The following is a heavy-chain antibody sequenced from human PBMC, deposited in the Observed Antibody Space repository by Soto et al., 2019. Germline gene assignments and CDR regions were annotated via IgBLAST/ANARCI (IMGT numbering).Heavy chain of an antibody. V-gene: IGHV3-23*01. CDR1: GFTFSSYA. Sequence: GGSLRLSCAASGFTFSSYAMTWVRQAPGKGLEWVSGISGSGATTSYADSVKGRFTVSRDNSKNTLYLQMNSLRVEDTAVYYCAKGRSYYYYYGVDVWGQGTTVTVSS. CDR2: ISGSGATT. J-gene: IGHJ6*02. CDR3: AKGRSYYYYYGVDV.